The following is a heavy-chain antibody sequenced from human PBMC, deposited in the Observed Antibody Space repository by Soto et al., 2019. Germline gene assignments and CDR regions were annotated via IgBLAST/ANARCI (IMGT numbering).Heavy chain of an antibody. J-gene: IGHJ5*01. CDR3: TRDALFGSGSYVTGWLDS. Sequence: QVQLVQSGAEVKKPGASVELSCKASGYAFTSYYVHWVRQAPGQGLEWMGIIHPSGGSTTYAQKFRGRVIMSRDTATSTVYMELRRLTSAYTAVYFCTRDALFGSGSYVTGWLDSWGQGTLVTVSS. V-gene: IGHV1-46*03. CDR1: GYAFTSYY. CDR2: IHPSGGST. D-gene: IGHD3-10*01.